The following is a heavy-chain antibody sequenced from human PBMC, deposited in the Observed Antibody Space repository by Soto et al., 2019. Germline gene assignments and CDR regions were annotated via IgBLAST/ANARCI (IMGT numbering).Heavy chain of an antibody. V-gene: IGHV3-30-3*01. CDR3: ARPPTDRPLL. J-gene: IGHJ2*01. Sequence: QVQLVESGGGVVQPGRSLRLSCAASGFTFNSYAMHWVRQAPGKGLEWVAVISYDGTNKYYADSVKGRFTISRDNSENTLYLQMNSLRAEDTAVYYCARPPTDRPLLCGRGTLVTVSS. CDR2: ISYDGTNK. CDR1: GFTFNSYA.